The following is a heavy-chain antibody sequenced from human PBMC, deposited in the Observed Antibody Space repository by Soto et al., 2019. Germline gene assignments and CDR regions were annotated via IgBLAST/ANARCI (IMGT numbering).Heavy chain of an antibody. V-gene: IGHV3-30-3*01. CDR2: ISYDGNTQ. D-gene: IGHD3-9*01. CDR3: ARVNDIVKGHNWFDP. CDR1: GFTFSSYT. J-gene: IGHJ5*02. Sequence: QVQLVESGGGVVQPGRSLRLSCAASGFTFSSYTMHWVRQAPGKGLEWVAVISYDGNTQYYADSVKGRFTISRDISRNTLYLHMNSLRAEDTAVYYCARVNDIVKGHNWFDPWGQGTLVTVSS.